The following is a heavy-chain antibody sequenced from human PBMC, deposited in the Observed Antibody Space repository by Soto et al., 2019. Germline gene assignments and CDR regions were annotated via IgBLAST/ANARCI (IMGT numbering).Heavy chain of an antibody. CDR3: GMVITSTYYYGMDV. CDR2: ISSSGSTI. Sequence: GSLRLSCAASGFTFSDYYMSWIRQAPGKGLEWVSYISSSGSTIYYADSVKGRFTISRDNAKNSLYLQMNSLRAEDTAVYYCGMVITSTYYYGMDVWGQGTTVTVSS. D-gene: IGHD3-22*01. CDR1: GFTFSDYY. V-gene: IGHV3-11*01. J-gene: IGHJ6*02.